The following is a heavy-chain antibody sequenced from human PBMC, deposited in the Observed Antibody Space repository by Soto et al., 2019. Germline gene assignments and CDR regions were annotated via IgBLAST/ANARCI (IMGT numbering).Heavy chain of an antibody. V-gene: IGHV1-69*13. CDR3: ARDCSSTSCYYYYGMDV. Sequence: SVKVSCKASGGTFSSYAISWARQAPGQGLEWMGGIIPIFGTANYAQKFQGRVTITADESTSTAYMELSSLRSEDTAVYYCARDCSSTSCYYYYGMDVWGQGTTVTVSS. D-gene: IGHD2-2*01. CDR1: GGTFSSYA. CDR2: IIPIFGTA. J-gene: IGHJ6*02.